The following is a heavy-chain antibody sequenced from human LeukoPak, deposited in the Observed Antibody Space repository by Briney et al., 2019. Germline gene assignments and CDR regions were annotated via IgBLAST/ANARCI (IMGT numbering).Heavy chain of an antibody. J-gene: IGHJ5*02. CDR1: GYKFISSW. D-gene: IGHD4-11*01. CDR3: ARHTFDSTSYYTGCDT. V-gene: IGHV5-51*01. Sequence: GESLKISCQASGYKFISSWIAWVRQMPGKGLGWMGIIYPDDSDKRYSPFFQGQVTISADKYINTAYLQWSSLKASDTAMYYCARHTFDSTSYYTGCDTWGQGTLVTVSS. CDR2: IYPDDSDK.